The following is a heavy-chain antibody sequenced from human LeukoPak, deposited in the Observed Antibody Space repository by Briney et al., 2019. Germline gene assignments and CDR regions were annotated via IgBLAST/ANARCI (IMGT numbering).Heavy chain of an antibody. CDR2: INTRNGNA. J-gene: IGHJ4*02. CDR3: ARNRLGLGL. D-gene: IGHD3-16*01. Sequence: GASVKVSCKASGYTFTTYEIIWVRQAPGQGLEWMGWINTRNGNANYAHQLQGRVTMTTDTSTSTSYMELASLRFDDTAIYYCARNRLGLGLWGQGTLVTVSS. V-gene: IGHV1-18*01. CDR1: GYTFTTYE.